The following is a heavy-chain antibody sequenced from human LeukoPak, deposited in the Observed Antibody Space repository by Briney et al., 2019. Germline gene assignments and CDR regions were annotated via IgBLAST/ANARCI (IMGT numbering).Heavy chain of an antibody. CDR1: GGSISSGDYY. CDR3: ARDQDRGGLTYYGMDV. J-gene: IGHJ6*02. Sequence: SQTLSLTCTVSGGSISSGDYYWSWVRQPPGKGLEWIGYIYYSGSTYYNPSLKSRITISVDTSENQFSLKLSSVTAADTAVYYCARDQDRGGLTYYGMDVWGQGTTVTVSS. CDR2: IYYSGST. D-gene: IGHD3-10*01. V-gene: IGHV4-30-4*01.